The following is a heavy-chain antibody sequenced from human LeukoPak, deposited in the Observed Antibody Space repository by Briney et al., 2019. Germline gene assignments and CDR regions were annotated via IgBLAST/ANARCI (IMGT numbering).Heavy chain of an antibody. Sequence: ASVKVSCKASGYTFTGYYMHWVRQAPGQGLEWMGWINPNSGGTNYAQKFQGRVTMTRDTSISTAYMELSGLRSDDTAVYYCASGGSPYSGYDWWYYFDYWGQGTLVTVSS. CDR3: ASGGSPYSGYDWWYYFDY. CDR2: INPNSGGT. J-gene: IGHJ4*02. V-gene: IGHV1-2*02. CDR1: GYTFTGYY. D-gene: IGHD5-12*01.